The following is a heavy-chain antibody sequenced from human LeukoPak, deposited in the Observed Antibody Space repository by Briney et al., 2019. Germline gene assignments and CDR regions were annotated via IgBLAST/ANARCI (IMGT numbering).Heavy chain of an antibody. CDR2: IKQDGSNK. V-gene: IGHV3-7*01. Sequence: GGSLRLSCAASGFTFSSYWMSWVRQAPGKGLEWVANIKQDGSNKYYADSVKGRFTISRDNSKNTLYLQMNSLRAEDTAVYYCASSVVVVAAPDYWGQGTLVTVSS. J-gene: IGHJ4*02. CDR3: ASSVVVVAAPDY. CDR1: GFTFSSYW. D-gene: IGHD2-15*01.